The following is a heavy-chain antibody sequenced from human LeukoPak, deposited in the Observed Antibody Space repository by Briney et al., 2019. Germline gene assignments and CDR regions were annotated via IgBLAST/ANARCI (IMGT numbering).Heavy chain of an antibody. CDR2: ISGSGGST. CDR3: ASLLDENKTGDRAPYYYYGMDV. J-gene: IGHJ6*02. V-gene: IGHV3-23*01. D-gene: IGHD7-27*01. Sequence: PGGSLRLSCAASGFTFSSYAMSWVRQAPGKGLEWVSAISGSGGSTYYADSVKGRFTISRDNAKNSLYLQMNSLRAEDTAVYYCASLLDENKTGDRAPYYYYGMDVWGQGTTVTVSS. CDR1: GFTFSSYA.